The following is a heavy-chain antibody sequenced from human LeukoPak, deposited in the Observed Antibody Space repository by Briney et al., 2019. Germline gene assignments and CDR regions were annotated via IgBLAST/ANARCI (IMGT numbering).Heavy chain of an antibody. CDR1: GFTFSSYS. J-gene: IGHJ4*02. Sequence: KPGGSLRLSCVASGFTFSSYSMNWVRQAPGKGLEWVSSISSSSSYIYYADSVKGRFSISRDNAKNSLYLQMNTLSAEDTAVYYCARKGRYSSGWYVVWGQGNLVTVSS. D-gene: IGHD6-19*01. V-gene: IGHV3-21*01. CDR3: ARKGRYSSGWYVV. CDR2: ISSSSSYI.